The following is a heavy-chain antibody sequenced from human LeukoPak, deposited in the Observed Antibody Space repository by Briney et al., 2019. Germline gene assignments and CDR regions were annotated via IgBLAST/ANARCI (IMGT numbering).Heavy chain of an antibody. D-gene: IGHD1-14*01. J-gene: IGHJ4*02. CDR2: IYYSGST. V-gene: IGHV4-59*08. CDR1: GGSISSYY. CDR3: AGLMVLPSYYFDY. Sequence: PSETLSLTCTVSGGSISSYYWSWIRQPPGKGLEWIGYIYYSGSTNYNPSLKSRVTISVDTSKNQFSLKLSSVTAADTAVYYCAGLMVLPSYYFDYWGQGTLVTVSS.